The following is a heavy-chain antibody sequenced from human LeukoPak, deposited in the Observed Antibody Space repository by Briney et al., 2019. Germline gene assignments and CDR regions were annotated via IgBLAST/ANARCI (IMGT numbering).Heavy chain of an antibody. CDR2: INPSGGST. J-gene: IGHJ4*02. CDR1: GYTFTSYY. V-gene: IGHV1-46*01. CDR3: ARGGALYSYGYYFDY. D-gene: IGHD5-18*01. Sequence: ASVKVSCKASGYTFTSYYMHWVRQAPGQGLEWMGIINPSGGSTSYAQKFQGRVTMTRDTSTSTVYMELSSLSSEDTAVYYCARGGALYSYGYYFDYWGQGTLVTVSS.